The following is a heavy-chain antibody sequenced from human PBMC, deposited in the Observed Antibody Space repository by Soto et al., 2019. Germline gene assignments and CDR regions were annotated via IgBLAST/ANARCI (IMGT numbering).Heavy chain of an antibody. CDR1: GFTFSSYA. D-gene: IGHD2-15*01. Sequence: GGSLRLSCAASGFTFSSYAMHWVRQAPGKGLEWVAVISYDGSNKYYAGSVKGRFTISRDNSKNTLYLQMNSLRAEDTAVYYCAREHILCSGGSCYPAVFYYWGQGTLVTVSS. CDR2: ISYDGSNK. CDR3: AREHILCSGGSCYPAVFYY. J-gene: IGHJ4*02. V-gene: IGHV3-30-3*01.